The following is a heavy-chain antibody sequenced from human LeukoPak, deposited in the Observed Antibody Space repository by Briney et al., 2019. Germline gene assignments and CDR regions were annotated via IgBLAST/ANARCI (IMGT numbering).Heavy chain of an antibody. J-gene: IGHJ4*02. Sequence: PSETLSLTCTVSGGSINSYYWSWIRQPPGQGLEWIGYIYYSGSTNYSPSLKSRVTISVDTSKNQFSLKLTSVTAADAAVYYCARHVQDTTMVTPLYYFDYWGQGTLVTVTS. CDR1: GGSINSYY. D-gene: IGHD5-18*01. CDR2: IYYSGST. V-gene: IGHV4-59*08. CDR3: ARHVQDTTMVTPLYYFDY.